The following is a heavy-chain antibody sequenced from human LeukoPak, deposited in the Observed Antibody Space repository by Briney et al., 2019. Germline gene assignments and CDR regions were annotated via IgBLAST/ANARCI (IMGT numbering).Heavy chain of an antibody. CDR2: ISGSGGST. D-gene: IGHD3-3*01. CDR3: AKDESFWSGYDY. Sequence: PGGSLRLSCAASGFTFSSYAMSWVRQAPGKGLEWVSAISGSGGSTYYADSVKGRFTISRDNSENTLYLQMNSLRAEDTAVYYCAKDESFWSGYDYWGQGTLVTVSS. J-gene: IGHJ4*02. V-gene: IGHV3-23*01. CDR1: GFTFSSYA.